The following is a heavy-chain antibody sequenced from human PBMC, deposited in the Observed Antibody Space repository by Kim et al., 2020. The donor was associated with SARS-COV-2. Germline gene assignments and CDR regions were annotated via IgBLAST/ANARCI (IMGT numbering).Heavy chain of an antibody. CDR2: IDPIGGSS. J-gene: IGHJ3*02. V-gene: IGHV1-46*01. CDR1: GYTFTSHY. CDR3: ARGGPFDI. Sequence: ASVKVSCKASGYTFTSHYIQCVRQAPGEGLEWMGIIDPIGGSSSYAQKFQGRVSMTRDTSTTTVYMELNNLRSDDTAIYYCARGGPFDIWGLGTLVIVSS. D-gene: IGHD3-16*01.